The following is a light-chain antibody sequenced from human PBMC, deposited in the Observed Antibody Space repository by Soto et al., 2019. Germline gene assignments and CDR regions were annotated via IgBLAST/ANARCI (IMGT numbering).Light chain of an antibody. Sequence: QSALTQPASVSGSPGQSITISCTGTSSDIGGHDDVSWYQQHPGKVPKLLLYGVTDRPSGVSDRFSGSKSGNTASLTISGLQAEDEADYYCCSYAGNPYVFGTGTKLTVL. J-gene: IGLJ1*01. CDR1: SSDIGGHDD. V-gene: IGLV2-14*03. CDR2: GVT. CDR3: CSYAGNPYV.